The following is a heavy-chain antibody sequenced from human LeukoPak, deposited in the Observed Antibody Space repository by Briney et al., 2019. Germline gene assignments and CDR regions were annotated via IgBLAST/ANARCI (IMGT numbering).Heavy chain of an antibody. CDR2: ISSSSGYI. V-gene: IGHV3-21*01. J-gene: IGHJ4*02. Sequence: GGSLRLSCAPSGFTFSTFGFNWVRQAPGKGLEWVSSISSSSGYIYYADSVKGRFTISRDDAKNSLYLQMNSLRAEDTAVYYCARSRLTNWNSEYWGQGTLVTVSS. CDR1: GFTFSTFG. D-gene: IGHD1-20*01. CDR3: ARSRLTNWNSEY.